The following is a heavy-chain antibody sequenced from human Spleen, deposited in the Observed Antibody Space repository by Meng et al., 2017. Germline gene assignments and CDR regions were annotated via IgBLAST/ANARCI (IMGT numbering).Heavy chain of an antibody. Sequence: SVKVSCKALGGIFSNYVIGWMRQAPGQGLEWMGGINAVFGTTNYAQKFQDRVTITSDESTSTVYMELTRLTSEDTAVYFCARKAGNCISTTCYSLDYWGQGTLVTVSS. V-gene: IGHV1-69*13. D-gene: IGHD2-2*01. CDR2: INAVFGTT. J-gene: IGHJ4*02. CDR1: GGIFSNYV. CDR3: ARKAGNCISTTCYSLDY.